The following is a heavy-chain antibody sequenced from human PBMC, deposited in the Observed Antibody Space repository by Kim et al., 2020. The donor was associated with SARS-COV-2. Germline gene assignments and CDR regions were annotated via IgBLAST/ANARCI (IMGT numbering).Heavy chain of an antibody. CDR3: ARAWGSGSYYYGMDV. CDR1: GGSISSGGYY. CDR2: IYYSGST. D-gene: IGHD3-10*01. Sequence: SETLSLTCTVSGGSISSGGYYWSWIRQHPGKGLEWIGYIYYSGSTYYNPSLKSRVTISVHTSKTQFSLKLSSVTAADTAVYYCARAWGSGSYYYGMDVWGQGTTVTVSS. V-gene: IGHV4-31*03. J-gene: IGHJ6*02.